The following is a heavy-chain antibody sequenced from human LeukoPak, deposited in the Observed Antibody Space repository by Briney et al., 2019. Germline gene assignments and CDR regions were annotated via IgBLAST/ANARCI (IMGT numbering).Heavy chain of an antibody. CDR2: INNSGST. CDR3: ARIVVVPAASWLFYYSYYMDV. J-gene: IGHJ6*03. V-gene: IGHV4-34*01. CDR1: GVSFSGYY. D-gene: IGHD2-2*01. Sequence: PSETLSLTCAVYGVSFSGYYWSWVRQPPGKGLEWVGEINNSGSTNYNPSLKSRVTISVDSSTTQSSLKLSSVPAADTAVYYCARIVVVPAASWLFYYSYYMDVWGKGTTVTVSS.